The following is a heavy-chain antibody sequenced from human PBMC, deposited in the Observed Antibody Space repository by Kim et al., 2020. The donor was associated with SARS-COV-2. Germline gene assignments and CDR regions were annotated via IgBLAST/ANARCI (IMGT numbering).Heavy chain of an antibody. J-gene: IGHJ4*02. V-gene: IGHV3-72*01. Sequence: YAASVKGRFTISRDDSKNSLYLQMNSLKTEDTAMYYCARGDLYYYGSGSYWSQGTLVTVSS. CDR3: ARGDLYYYGSGSY. D-gene: IGHD3-10*01.